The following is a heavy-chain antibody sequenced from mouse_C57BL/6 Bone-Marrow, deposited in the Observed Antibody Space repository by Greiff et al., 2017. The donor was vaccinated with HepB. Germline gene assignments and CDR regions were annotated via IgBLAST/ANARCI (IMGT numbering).Heavy chain of an antibody. D-gene: IGHD1-1*01. J-gene: IGHJ2*01. Sequence: EVQLVESGGGLVQPGGSLSLSCAASGFTFTDYYMSWVRQPPGKALEWLGFIRNKANGYTTEYSAAVKGRFTITRDNSQCILYLQMNAQGAEDSSTYYCARFLYYDFDYWGQGTTLTVSS. CDR3: ARFLYYDFDY. CDR2: IRNKANGYTT. CDR1: GFTFTDYY. V-gene: IGHV7-3*01.